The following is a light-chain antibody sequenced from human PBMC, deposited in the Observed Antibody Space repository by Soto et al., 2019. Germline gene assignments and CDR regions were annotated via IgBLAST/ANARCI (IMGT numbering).Light chain of an antibody. CDR1: QGISSW. Sequence: DIQMTQSPSSVSASVVERVTITFRASQGISSWLAWYQQKPGKAPKLLIYAASSLQSGVPSRFSGSASGTYFTLTISSLQPEDVATYYCQNFDSAPQTFGQGTKVDI. V-gene: IGKV1D-12*01. CDR2: AAS. J-gene: IGKJ1*01. CDR3: QNFDSAPQT.